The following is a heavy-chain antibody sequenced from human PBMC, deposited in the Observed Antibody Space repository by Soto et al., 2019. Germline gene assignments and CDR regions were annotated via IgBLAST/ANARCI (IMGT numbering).Heavy chain of an antibody. V-gene: IGHV3-48*01. Sequence: GGSLRLSCTASGFTFSSYSLNWVRQAPGKGLEWISYVGGGSNTKYADSVRGRSTIYRDNVKNSLYLEMNSLRAEDTAVYYCARDLSWGSNWYYYMDVWGKGTTVTVSS. J-gene: IGHJ6*03. CDR1: GFTFSSYS. CDR2: VGGGSNTK. CDR3: ARDLSWGSNWYYYMDV. D-gene: IGHD7-27*01.